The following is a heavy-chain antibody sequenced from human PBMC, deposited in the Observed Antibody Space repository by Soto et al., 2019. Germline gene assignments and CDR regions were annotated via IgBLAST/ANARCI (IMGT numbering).Heavy chain of an antibody. CDR3: ARGEYSSGWYLLVDEDVGHFDY. CDR1: GFTFSSYW. Sequence: GGSLRLSCAASGFTFSSYWMSWVRQAPGKGLEWVANIKQDGSEKYYVDSVKGRFTISRDNAKNSLYLQMNSLRAEDTAVYYCARGEYSSGWYLLVDEDVGHFDYWGQGTLVTVSS. CDR2: IKQDGSEK. D-gene: IGHD6-19*01. J-gene: IGHJ4*02. V-gene: IGHV3-7*01.